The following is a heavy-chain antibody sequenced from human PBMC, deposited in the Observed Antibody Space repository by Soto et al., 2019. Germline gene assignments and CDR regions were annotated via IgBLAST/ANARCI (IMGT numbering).Heavy chain of an antibody. Sequence: EVQLVESGGGLVKPEGSLRLSCAASGFTFSSYLMNWVRQAPGKGLEWVSAISGSSSYIYYTDSVRGRFTISRDNAKNSVYLQMNSLRVEDTAVYYCARDPSGALPGFDYWGQGILVTVSS. D-gene: IGHD3-3*01. V-gene: IGHV3-21*02. J-gene: IGHJ4*02. CDR2: ISGSSSYI. CDR1: GFTFSSYL. CDR3: ARDPSGALPGFDY.